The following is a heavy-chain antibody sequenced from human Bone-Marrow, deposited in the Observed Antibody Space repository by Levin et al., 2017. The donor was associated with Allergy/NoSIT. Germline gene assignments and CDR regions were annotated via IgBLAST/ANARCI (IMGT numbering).Heavy chain of an antibody. Sequence: SETLSLTCSVSGGSISRGDYYWTWIRQPPVKGLEWIGYVYYGATTYYNPSLNSRVTISLDTSKNQFSLKLTSVTAADTAVYYCARSFYDSSGYYTFDIWGQGTLVTVSS. CDR2: VYYGATT. V-gene: IGHV4-30-4*01. J-gene: IGHJ3*02. CDR3: ARSFYDSSGYYTFDI. CDR1: GGSISRGDYY. D-gene: IGHD3-22*01.